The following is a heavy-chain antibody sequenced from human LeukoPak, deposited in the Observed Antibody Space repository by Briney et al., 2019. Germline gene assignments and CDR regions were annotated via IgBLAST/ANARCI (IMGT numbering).Heavy chain of an antibody. CDR3: ARGRPVVAATEFAFLI. CDR1: GGSFSGYY. Sequence: PSETLSPTCAVYGGSFSGYYWSWIRQPPGKGLEWIGEINHSGSTNYNPSLKSRVTISVDTSKNQFSLKLSSVTAADTAVYYCARGRPVVAATEFAFLIWGQGTMVTVSS. J-gene: IGHJ3*02. CDR2: INHSGST. D-gene: IGHD2-15*01. V-gene: IGHV4-34*01.